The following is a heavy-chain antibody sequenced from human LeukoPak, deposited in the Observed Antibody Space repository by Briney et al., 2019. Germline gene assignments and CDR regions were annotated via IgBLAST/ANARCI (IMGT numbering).Heavy chain of an antibody. CDR3: ASHGYYYDSSGETGYFQH. CDR1: VDFLSSYY. Sequence: SETLSLICTVSVDFLSSYYWRWIRQPPGKGLEWIGYIYYSWSTNYNPSLKSRVTISVDTSKNQFSLKLSSVTAADTAVYYCASHGYYYDSSGETGYFQHWGQGTLVTVSS. D-gene: IGHD3-22*01. J-gene: IGHJ1*01. CDR2: IYYSWST. V-gene: IGHV4-59*01.